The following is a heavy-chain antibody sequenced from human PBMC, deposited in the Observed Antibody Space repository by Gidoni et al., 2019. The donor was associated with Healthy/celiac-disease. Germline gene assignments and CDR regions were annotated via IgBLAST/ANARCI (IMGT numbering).Heavy chain of an antibody. CDR1: GGSISSYY. Sequence: QVPLQESGPGLVTPSETLSLTCTVSGGSISSYYWSWIRQPPGKGLEWIGYIYYSGSTNYNPSLKSRVTISVDTSKNQFSLKLSSVTAADTAVYYCARHIRRGDAFDIWGQGTMVTVSS. V-gene: IGHV4-59*08. J-gene: IGHJ3*02. D-gene: IGHD3-3*02. CDR2: IYYSGST. CDR3: ARHIRRGDAFDI.